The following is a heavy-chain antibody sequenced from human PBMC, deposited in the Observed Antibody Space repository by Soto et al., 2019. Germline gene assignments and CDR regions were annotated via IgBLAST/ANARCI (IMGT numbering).Heavy chain of an antibody. CDR2: IIPIFGTA. CDR1: GVTFSSYA. V-gene: IGHV1-69*13. Sequence: ASVKVSCKASGVTFSSYAISWVRQAPGQGLEWMGGIIPIFGTANYAQKFQGRVTITADESTSTAYMELSSLRSEDTAVYYCARNLGSNYVFYYGMDVWGQGTTVTVSS. CDR3: ARNLGSNYVFYYGMDV. D-gene: IGHD4-4*01. J-gene: IGHJ6*02.